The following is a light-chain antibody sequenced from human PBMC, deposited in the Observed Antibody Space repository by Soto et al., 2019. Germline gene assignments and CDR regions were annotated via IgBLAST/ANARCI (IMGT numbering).Light chain of an antibody. CDR3: QSYDKGRSAWV. CDR2: DNR. Sequence: QSVLTQPPSVSGAPGQGISISCTGGTSNIGAGYDVHWYQQFPGTAPKLLIYDNRNRPSGVPDRFSGSKSGTSASLAITGLQAEDEADYYCQSYDKGRSAWVFGGGTKLTVL. CDR1: TSNIGAGYD. V-gene: IGLV1-40*01. J-gene: IGLJ3*02.